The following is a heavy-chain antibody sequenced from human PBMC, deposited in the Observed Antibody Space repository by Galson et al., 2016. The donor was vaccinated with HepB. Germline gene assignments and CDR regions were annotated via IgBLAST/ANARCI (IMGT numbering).Heavy chain of an antibody. J-gene: IGHJ6*02. CDR2: ISHDGGNE. V-gene: IGHV3-30*18. CDR1: GFTFSNYG. CDR3: AKNRWRDYYYAMDD. D-gene: IGHD5-24*01. Sequence: SLRLSCAASGFTFSNYGMYWVRQAPGKGLDWVAVISHDGGNEYYADSVRGRFTISRDKSKSTLYLQMNSLRAEDTAVYYRAKNRWRDYYYAMDDWGQGTTVTVSS.